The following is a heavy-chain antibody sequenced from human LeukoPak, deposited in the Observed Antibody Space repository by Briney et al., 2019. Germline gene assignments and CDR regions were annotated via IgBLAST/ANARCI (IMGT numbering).Heavy chain of an antibody. J-gene: IGHJ4*02. Sequence: SETLSLTCTVSGGSISSYYWSWIRQPPGKGLEWIGYIYYSGSTNYNPSLKSRVTISVDTSKNQFPLKLSSVTAADTAVYYCATIVDTAMVFDYWGQGTLVTVSS. CDR1: GGSISSYY. CDR3: ATIVDTAMVFDY. V-gene: IGHV4-59*08. D-gene: IGHD5-18*01. CDR2: IYYSGST.